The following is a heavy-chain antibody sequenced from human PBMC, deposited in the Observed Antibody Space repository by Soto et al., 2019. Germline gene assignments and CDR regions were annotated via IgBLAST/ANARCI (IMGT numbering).Heavy chain of an antibody. J-gene: IGHJ6*02. CDR1: GGTFSSYA. V-gene: IGHV1-69*01. CDR2: SIPISDTT. Sequence: QVQLVQSGAEVKKPGSSVKVSCKASGGTFSSYAISWVRQAPGQGLEWMGGSIPISDTTNYAQKFQGRVTITAAASTSTAYMELSSLRSEDTAVYYCAKSQGSSTSLEIYYYYYYGMDVWGQGTTVTVSS. D-gene: IGHD2-2*01. CDR3: AKSQGSSTSLEIYYYYYYGMDV.